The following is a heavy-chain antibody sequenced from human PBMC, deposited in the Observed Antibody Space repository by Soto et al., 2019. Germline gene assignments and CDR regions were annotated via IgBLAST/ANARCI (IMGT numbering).Heavy chain of an antibody. Sequence: QVQLQESGPGLVKPSQTLSLICTVSGGSFSYDDYYWSWIRQPPGKGLEWMGSISYSGSTSYNPSLKSRLSISVDTSRKQFSLNLTSVTAADTAVYYCARGTCDSDYGFYWFDPWGQGTLVTVSS. CDR1: GGSFSYDDYY. V-gene: IGHV4-30-4*01. J-gene: IGHJ5*02. CDR3: ARGTCDSDYGFYWFDP. D-gene: IGHD4-17*01. CDR2: ISYSGST.